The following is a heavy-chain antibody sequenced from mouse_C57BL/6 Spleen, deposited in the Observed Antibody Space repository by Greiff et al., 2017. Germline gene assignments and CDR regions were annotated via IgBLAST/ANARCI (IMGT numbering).Heavy chain of an antibody. Sequence: VQLQQSGAELVRPGASVTLSCKASGYTFTDYEMHWVKQTPVHGLEWIGAIDPETGGTAYNQKFKGKARLTADKSSSTAYMERRSLTSEDSAVYYCTRGRTLLGLDYWGQGTTLTVSS. J-gene: IGHJ2*01. CDR3: TRGRTLLGLDY. CDR2: IDPETGGT. D-gene: IGHD4-1*01. CDR1: GYTFTDYE. V-gene: IGHV1-15*01.